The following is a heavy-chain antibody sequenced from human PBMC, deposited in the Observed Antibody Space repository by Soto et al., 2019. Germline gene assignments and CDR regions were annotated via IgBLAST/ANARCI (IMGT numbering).Heavy chain of an antibody. CDR2: VYYTGST. D-gene: IGHD3-16*01. Sequence: PSETLSLTCNVSGSSISSYYWSWIRRPPGKGLEWIGYVYYTGSTLYNPSLKSRVTISVDMSKKEFCLRLSSVIAADTAVYYCARTRMIEPWIDSWGQGTRVSVS. V-gene: IGHV4-59*01. CDR3: ARTRMIEPWIDS. CDR1: GSSISSYY. J-gene: IGHJ4*02.